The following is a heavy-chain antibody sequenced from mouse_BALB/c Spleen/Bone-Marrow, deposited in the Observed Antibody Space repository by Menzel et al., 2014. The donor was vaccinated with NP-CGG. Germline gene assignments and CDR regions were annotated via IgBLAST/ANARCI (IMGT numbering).Heavy chain of an antibody. J-gene: IGHJ1*01. CDR1: GYSFTGYF. Sequence: EVHLQQSGPELVKPGASVKISCKASGYSFTGYFMNWVKRSHGKSLEWIGRINPYNGDTFYNQKFKGKATLTVDKSSSTAHMELLSLTSEDSAVYYCGRSGYYGSSYFDVWGAGTTVTVSS. CDR2: INPYNGDT. CDR3: GRSGYYGSSYFDV. D-gene: IGHD1-1*01. V-gene: IGHV1-37*01.